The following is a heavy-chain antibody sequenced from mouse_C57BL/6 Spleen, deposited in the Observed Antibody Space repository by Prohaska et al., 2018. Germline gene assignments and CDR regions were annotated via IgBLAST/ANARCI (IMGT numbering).Heavy chain of an antibody. CDR2: ILPGSGST. J-gene: IGHJ4*01. CDR3: ARAPVYYYGSPYAMDY. CDR1: GYTFTGYW. Sequence: QVQLQQSGAELMKPGASVKLSCKATGYTFTGYWIEWVKQRPGHGLEWIGEILPGSGSTNYNEKFKGKATFTADTSSNTAYMQLSSLTTEDSAIYYCARAPVYYYGSPYAMDYWGQGTSVTVSS. V-gene: IGHV1-9*01. D-gene: IGHD1-1*01.